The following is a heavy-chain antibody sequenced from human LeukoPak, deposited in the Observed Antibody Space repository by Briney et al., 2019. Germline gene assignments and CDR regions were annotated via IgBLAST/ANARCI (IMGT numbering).Heavy chain of an antibody. CDR3: ARDHDYGGNSPFDY. Sequence: GRSLRLSCAASGFTFSSYGMHWVRQAPGKGLEWVAVIWYDGSNKCYADSVKGRFTISRDNSKNTLYLQMNSLRAEDTAVYYCARDHDYGGNSPFDYWGQGTLVTVSS. V-gene: IGHV3-33*01. CDR2: IWYDGSNK. D-gene: IGHD4-23*01. J-gene: IGHJ4*02. CDR1: GFTFSSYG.